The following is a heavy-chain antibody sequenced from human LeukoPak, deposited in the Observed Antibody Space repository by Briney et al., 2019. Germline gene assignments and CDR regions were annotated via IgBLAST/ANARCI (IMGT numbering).Heavy chain of an antibody. Sequence: SETLSLTCTVSGGFIGSDYWSWIRQPPGKGLEWIGYIYYSGSTNYNPSLKSRVTMSVDTSRNQFSLKLSSVTAADTAVYYCARLPRGYHFDYWGQGTLVTVSS. J-gene: IGHJ4*02. D-gene: IGHD5-18*01. V-gene: IGHV4-59*01. CDR2: IYYSGST. CDR1: GGFIGSDY. CDR3: ARLPRGYHFDY.